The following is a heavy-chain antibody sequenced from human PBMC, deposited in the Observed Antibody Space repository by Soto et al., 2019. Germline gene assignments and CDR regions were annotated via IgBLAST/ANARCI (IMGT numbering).Heavy chain of an antibody. Sequence: GGSLRLSCAASGFPFSSYAMSCVRQAPGKGLEWVSAISGSGGSTYYADSVKGRFTISGDNSRNTLYLQMNSLRAEDTAVYYCAKDAARITIFGVAPFDYWGQGTLVTVSS. J-gene: IGHJ4*02. V-gene: IGHV3-23*01. CDR1: GFPFSSYA. D-gene: IGHD3-3*01. CDR3: AKDAARITIFGVAPFDY. CDR2: ISGSGGST.